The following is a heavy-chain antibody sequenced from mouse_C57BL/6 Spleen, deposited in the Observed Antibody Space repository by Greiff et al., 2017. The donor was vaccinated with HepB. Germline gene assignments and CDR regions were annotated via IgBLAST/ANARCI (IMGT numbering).Heavy chain of an antibody. Sequence: EVKLMESGGGLVKPGGSLKLSCAASGFTFSSYAMSWVRQTPEKRLEWVATISDGGSYTYYPDNVKGRFTITRDNAKNNLYLQMSHLKSEDTAMYYCARRDGYSYFDYWGQGTTLTVSS. J-gene: IGHJ2*01. D-gene: IGHD2-3*01. CDR2: ISDGGSYT. V-gene: IGHV5-4*03. CDR3: ARRDGYSYFDY. CDR1: GFTFSSYA.